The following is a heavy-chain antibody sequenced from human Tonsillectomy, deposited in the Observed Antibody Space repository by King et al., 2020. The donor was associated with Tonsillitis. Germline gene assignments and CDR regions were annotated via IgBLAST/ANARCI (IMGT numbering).Heavy chain of an antibody. CDR1: GFTFSSYA. CDR2: ISGSGGSK. CDR3: AKDKVATMPRDAFDF. D-gene: IGHD5-12*01. J-gene: IGHJ3*01. V-gene: IGHV3-23*04. Sequence: VQLVESGGGLVQPGGSLRLSCAASGFTFSSYAMSWVRQAPGKGLEWVSAISGSGGSKYSADSGKGRFTISRDNSKNTLYLQMNRLRAEDTAVYYCAKDKVATMPRDAFDFWGEGTSVTVSS.